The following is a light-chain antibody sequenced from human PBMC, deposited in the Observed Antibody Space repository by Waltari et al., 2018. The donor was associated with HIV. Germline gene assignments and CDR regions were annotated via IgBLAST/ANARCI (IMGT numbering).Light chain of an antibody. CDR2: EVS. V-gene: IGLV2-14*01. CDR1: SSDIGAYNY. J-gene: IGLJ2*01. CDR3: SSFTTTNSLL. Sequence: QSALAQPASVSGSHGQSITVSCTGTSSDIGAYNYVSWYQQTPGTAPKLVIYEVSNRPSGISNRFSGSKSGNTASLTISGLQTEDEADFYCSSFTTTNSLLFGGGTKVTVL.